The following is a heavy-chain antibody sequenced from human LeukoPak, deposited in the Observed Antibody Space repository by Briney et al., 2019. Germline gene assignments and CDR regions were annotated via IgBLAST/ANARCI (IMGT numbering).Heavy chain of an antibody. CDR2: ISGSGAET. V-gene: IGHV3-23*01. J-gene: IGHJ4*02. CDR3: VWVYSSSSEGYFDY. D-gene: IGHD6-6*01. CDR1: GITFSNYH. Sequence: QAGGSLRLSCTASGITFSNYHMTWVRQAPGKGLEWVSSISGSGAETHYTDSVKGRFTISRDNSKNTLYLQMNSLRAEDTAVYYCVWVYSSSSEGYFDYWGQGTLVTVSS.